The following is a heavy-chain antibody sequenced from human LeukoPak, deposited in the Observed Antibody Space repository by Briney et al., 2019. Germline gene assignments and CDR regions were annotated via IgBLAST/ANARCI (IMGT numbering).Heavy chain of an antibody. CDR1: GFTFSKYW. J-gene: IGHJ4*02. CDR2: IKEDGSET. Sequence: GGSLRLSCEASGFTFSKYWMSWVRQAPGKGLEWVANIKEDGSETYYVDSVKGRFTISRDNAKNSLYLQMNSLRGEDTAVYYCASSEFDYWGQGTLVTVSS. V-gene: IGHV3-7*01. CDR3: ASSEFDY.